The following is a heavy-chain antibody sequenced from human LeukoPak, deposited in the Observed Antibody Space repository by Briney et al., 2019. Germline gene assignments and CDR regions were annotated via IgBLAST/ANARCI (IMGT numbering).Heavy chain of an antibody. D-gene: IGHD3-10*01. CDR1: GFSFNSYA. CDR3: AKYGSGTYYNGLH. J-gene: IGHJ4*02. Sequence: PGGSLRLSYAAFGFSFNSYAMHWVRQPPGKGLGWVAVISYDGTNKYYADSVKGRFTISRDNSKNTLYLQMNSLRAEDTALYYCAKYGSGTYYNGLHWGQGTLVTVSS. V-gene: IGHV3-30-3*02. CDR2: ISYDGTNK.